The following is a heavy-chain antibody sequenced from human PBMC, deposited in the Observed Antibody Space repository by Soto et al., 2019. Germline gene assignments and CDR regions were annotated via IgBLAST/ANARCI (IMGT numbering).Heavy chain of an antibody. CDR2: ISDSGATT. CDR3: AKEDTSSGSLDY. Sequence: GGSLRLSCAASGFPFGENAMSWVRQAPGKGLEWVSGISDSGATTYYADSVRGRFTISRDNSKNTLYLQMKSLRAEDSASYYCAKEDTSSGSLDYWGQGALVTVS. CDR1: GFPFGENA. V-gene: IGHV3-23*01. J-gene: IGHJ4*02. D-gene: IGHD6-19*01.